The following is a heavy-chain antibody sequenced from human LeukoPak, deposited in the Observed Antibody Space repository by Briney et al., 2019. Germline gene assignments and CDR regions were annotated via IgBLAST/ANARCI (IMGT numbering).Heavy chain of an antibody. J-gene: IGHJ4*02. CDR2: INPSGGST. CDR3: ARGESSSWQPSLDY. V-gene: IGHV1-46*01. D-gene: IGHD6-13*01. CDR1: XXTFXSXY. Sequence: XASXXTFXSXYMHWVRQAPGQGLEWMGIINPSGGSTSYAQKFQGRVTMTRDTSTSTVYMELSSLRSEDTAVYYCARGESSSWQPSLDYWGQGTLVTVSS.